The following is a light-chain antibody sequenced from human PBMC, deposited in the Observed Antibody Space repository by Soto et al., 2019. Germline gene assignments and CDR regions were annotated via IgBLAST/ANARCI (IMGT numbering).Light chain of an antibody. J-gene: IGKJ1*01. CDR1: QDIGND. CDR2: AAS. V-gene: IGKV1-6*01. Sequence: ALQMTQSPSSLSASVGDRVTITCRASQDIGNDLGWYQEKPRQAPKLLIYAASNLQSGVPSRFSGSGSGTDFTLTISSMQPEDFATYYCLQDYNYPWTFGQGTKVEV. CDR3: LQDYNYPWT.